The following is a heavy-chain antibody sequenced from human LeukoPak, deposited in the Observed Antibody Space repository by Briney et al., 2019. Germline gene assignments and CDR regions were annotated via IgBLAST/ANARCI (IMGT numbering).Heavy chain of an antibody. CDR3: ARGGGHCSSNSCSSLPLDY. V-gene: IGHV3-21*01. D-gene: IGHD2-2*01. CDR2: ITSSGTYI. CDR1: GFTFNNYN. J-gene: IGHJ4*02. Sequence: PGGSLKLSCAASGFTFNNYNMNWVRQAPGRALEWVSSITSSGTYIFYADSVKGRFTISRDNAKNSLYLQMNSLGPEDTAVYYCARGGGHCSSNSCSSLPLDYWGQGTRVIVSS.